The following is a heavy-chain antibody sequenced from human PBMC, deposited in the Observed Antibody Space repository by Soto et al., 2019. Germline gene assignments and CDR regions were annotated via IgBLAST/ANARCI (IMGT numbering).Heavy chain of an antibody. V-gene: IGHV4-39*07. D-gene: IGHD2-2*01. Sequence: SETLSLTCTVSGGSISSSSYYWGWIRQPPGKGLEWIGSIYYSGSTYYNPSLKSRVTISVDTSKNQFSLKLSSVTAADTAVYYCARVSREYQLLFYYYGMDIWGQGTTVTSP. CDR1: GGSISSSSYY. CDR2: IYYSGST. CDR3: ARVSREYQLLFYYYGMDI. J-gene: IGHJ6*02.